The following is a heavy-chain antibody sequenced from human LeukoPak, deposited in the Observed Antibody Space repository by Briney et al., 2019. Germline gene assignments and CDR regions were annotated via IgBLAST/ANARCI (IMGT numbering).Heavy chain of an antibody. CDR1: GYTVTSYD. Sequence: ASVKLSFKASGYTVTSYDINWVRNATGQGLEWMGWMNPNSGNTGYAQKFQGRVTMTRNTSISTAYEKLNSLRSDGTVVYYCARDQGIDFWGPGTPVTVSS. CDR3: ARDQGIDF. D-gene: IGHD3-10*01. J-gene: IGHJ4*01. V-gene: IGHV1-8*01. CDR2: MNPNSGNT.